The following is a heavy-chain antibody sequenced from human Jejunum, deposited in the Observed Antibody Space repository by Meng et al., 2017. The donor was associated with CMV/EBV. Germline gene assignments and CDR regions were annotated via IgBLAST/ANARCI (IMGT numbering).Heavy chain of an antibody. CDR3: ARAIGYTYGRPYFDY. D-gene: IGHD5-18*01. J-gene: IGHJ4*02. Sequence: GLTFSSYAMNWVRQAPGKGLEWVSSISASSSYIYYADSMKGRFTISRDNAKNSLYLQMNSLRAEDTAVYYCARAIGYTYGRPYFDYWGQGTLVTVSS. CDR2: ISASSSYI. CDR1: GLTFSSYA. V-gene: IGHV3-21*01.